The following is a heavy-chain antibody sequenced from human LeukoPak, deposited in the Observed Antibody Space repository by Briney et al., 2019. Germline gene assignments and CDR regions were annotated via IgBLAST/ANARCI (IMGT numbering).Heavy chain of an antibody. J-gene: IGHJ6*03. CDR3: AKGTMVRGQYYYYYMDV. CDR2: ISGSGGST. V-gene: IGHV3-23*01. CDR1: GFTFSSYA. D-gene: IGHD3-10*01. Sequence: GGSLRLSCAASGFTFSSYAMTWVRQAPGKGLEWVSAISGSGGSTNYADSVKGRFTISRDNSKNTLYLQMNSLRADDTAVYYCAKGTMVRGQYYYYYMDVWGKGTTVTVSS.